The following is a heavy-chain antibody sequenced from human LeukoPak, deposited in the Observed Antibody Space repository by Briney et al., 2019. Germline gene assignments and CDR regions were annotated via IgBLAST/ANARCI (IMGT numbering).Heavy chain of an antibody. Sequence: GESLKISCKGSGYSFTTYWISWVRQMPGKGLEWMGRIDPSDSYTKYSPSFQGLVTLSADKSISTAYLQWSSLVASDTAMYYCARLNYYGSGSYSHDYWGQGTLVTVSS. D-gene: IGHD3-10*01. CDR3: ARLNYYGSGSYSHDY. V-gene: IGHV5-10-1*01. CDR2: IDPSDSYT. J-gene: IGHJ4*02. CDR1: GYSFTTYW.